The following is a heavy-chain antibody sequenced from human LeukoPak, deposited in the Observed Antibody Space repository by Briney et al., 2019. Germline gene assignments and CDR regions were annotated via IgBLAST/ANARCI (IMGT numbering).Heavy chain of an antibody. CDR1: GYTFTSTG. CDR3: ARHASVSGEADY. D-gene: IGHD3-10*01. J-gene: IGHJ4*02. CDR2: INPNSGGT. Sequence: ASVKVSCKASGYTFTSTGICWVRQAPGQGLEWMGWINPNSGGTNYAQKFQGRVTMTRDTSISTAYMELRSLRSDDTAVYYCARHASVSGEADYWGQGTLVTVSS. V-gene: IGHV1-2*02.